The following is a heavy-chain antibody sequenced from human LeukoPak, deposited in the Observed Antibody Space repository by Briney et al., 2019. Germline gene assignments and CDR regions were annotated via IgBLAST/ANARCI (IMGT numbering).Heavy chain of an antibody. Sequence: SETLSLTCAVYGGSFSGYYWTWIRQPPGKGLEWIGEINHSGSTNYNPSLKSRVTISVDTSKNQLSLKLTSVTAADTAVYYCARGRGGYYYYYYMDVWDKGTTVTVSS. CDR2: INHSGST. J-gene: IGHJ6*03. CDR3: ARGRGGYYYYYYMDV. V-gene: IGHV4-34*01. CDR1: GGSFSGYY. D-gene: IGHD2-15*01.